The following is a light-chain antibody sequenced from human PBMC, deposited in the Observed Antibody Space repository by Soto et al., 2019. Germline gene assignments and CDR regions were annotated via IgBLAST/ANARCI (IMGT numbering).Light chain of an antibody. J-gene: IGLJ1*01. CDR1: SSDVGGSNF. CDR2: DVA. Sequence: QSALTQPASVSDSPGQSITISCTGTSSDVGGSNFVSWYQQHPGKPPKLIIYDVANRPSGVSNRFSGSKSGSTASLIISRLHTEDEADYYCVSYKSSTTYVSGTGTKVTVL. V-gene: IGLV2-14*03. CDR3: VSYKSSTTYV.